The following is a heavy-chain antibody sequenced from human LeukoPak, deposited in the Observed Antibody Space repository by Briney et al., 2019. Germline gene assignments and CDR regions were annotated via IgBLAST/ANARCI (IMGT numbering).Heavy chain of an antibody. J-gene: IGHJ4*02. CDR3: ARAAVAGPTLYYFDY. Sequence: ASVKVSCKASGYTFTGYYMHWVRQAPGQGLEWMGWINPNSGGTNYAQKFQGRVTMTRDTSISTAYMELSRLRSDDTAVYYCARAAVAGPTLYYFDYWGQGTLVTVSS. CDR1: GYTFTGYY. CDR2: INPNSGGT. V-gene: IGHV1-2*02. D-gene: IGHD6-19*01.